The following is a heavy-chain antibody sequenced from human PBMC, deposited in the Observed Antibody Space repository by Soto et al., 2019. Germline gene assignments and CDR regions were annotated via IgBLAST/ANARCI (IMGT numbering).Heavy chain of an antibody. J-gene: IGHJ5*02. Sequence: EVQLVESGGGLVQPGGSLRLSCAASGFTFSPYWMSWVRQAPGKGLEWVAIIKDDGGDEHYLEAVRGRFTISRDNAKTSLYLAMDSLRVEDTAVYYCAGGSGWISDTWGQGTLVTVAS. CDR2: IKDDGGDE. CDR1: GFTFSPYW. V-gene: IGHV3-7*05. CDR3: AGGSGWISDT. D-gene: IGHD6-19*01.